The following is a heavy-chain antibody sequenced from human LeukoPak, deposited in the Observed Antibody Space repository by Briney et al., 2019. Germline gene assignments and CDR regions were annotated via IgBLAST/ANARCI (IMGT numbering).Heavy chain of an antibody. V-gene: IGHV4-59*01. D-gene: IGHD3-3*01. CDR2: IYYSGST. CDR1: GGSISSYY. CDR3: ARDFDFWSGYGYYYYGMDV. J-gene: IGHJ6*02. Sequence: PSETLSLTCTVSGGSISSYYWSWIRQPPGKGLEWIGYIYYSGSTNYNPSLKSGVTISVDTSKNQFSLKLSSVTAADTAVYYCARDFDFWSGYGYYYYGMDVWGQGTTVTVSS.